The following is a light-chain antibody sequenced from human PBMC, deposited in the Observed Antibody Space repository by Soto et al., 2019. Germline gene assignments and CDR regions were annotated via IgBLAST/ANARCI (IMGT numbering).Light chain of an antibody. CDR1: SSDVGGYNIGSNT. CDR3: ATWDDRLNGYV. Sequence: QSVLTQPRSASGSPGQSITISCTGTSSDVGGYNIGSNTVTWYQQLPGTPPILLLYSNNLRSSGVPDRFSGSRSGTSASLAISGLQSEDEADYYCATWDDRLNGYVFGSGTKVTVL. V-gene: IGLV1-44*01. J-gene: IGLJ1*01. CDR2: SNN.